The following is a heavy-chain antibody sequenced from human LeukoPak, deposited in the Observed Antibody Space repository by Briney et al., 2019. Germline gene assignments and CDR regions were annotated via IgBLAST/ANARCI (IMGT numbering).Heavy chain of an antibody. CDR1: GFTFSSYS. CDR2: ISSSSSYI. CDR3: ARVGDILTAFDY. J-gene: IGHJ4*02. V-gene: IGHV3-21*01. Sequence: PGGSLRLSCAASGFTFSSYSMNWVRQAPGKGLEWVSSISSSSSYIYYADSVKGRFTISRDNAKNSLYLQMNSLRAEDTAVYYCARVGDILTAFDYWGQGTLVTVSS. D-gene: IGHD3-9*01.